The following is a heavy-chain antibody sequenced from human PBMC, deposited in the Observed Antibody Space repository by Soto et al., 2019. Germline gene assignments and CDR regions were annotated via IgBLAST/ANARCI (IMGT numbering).Heavy chain of an antibody. D-gene: IGHD6-13*01. V-gene: IGHV4-34*01. CDR2: INHSGST. Sequence: SETLSLTCAVYGGSFSGYYWSWIRQPPGKGLEWIGEINHSGSTNYNPSLKSRVTISVDTSKNQFSLKLSSVTAADTAVYYCARFRRDSSSWYVGSWFDPWGQGTLVTVSS. CDR3: ARFRRDSSSWYVGSWFDP. J-gene: IGHJ5*02. CDR1: GGSFSGYY.